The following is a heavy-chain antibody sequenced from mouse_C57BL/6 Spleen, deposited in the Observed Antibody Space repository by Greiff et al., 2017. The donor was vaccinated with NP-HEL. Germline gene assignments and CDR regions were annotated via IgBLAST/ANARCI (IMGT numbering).Heavy chain of an antibody. CDR1: GFTFSDYG. J-gene: IGHJ2*01. V-gene: IGHV5-17*01. CDR3: ARRSNWDGYFDY. Sequence: EVKLVESGGGLVKPGGSLKLSCAASGFTFSDYGMHWVRQAPEKGLEWVAYISSGSSTIYYADTVKGRFTISRDNAKNTLFPQMTSLRSEDTAMYYCARRSNWDGYFDYWGQGTTLTVSS. D-gene: IGHD4-1*01. CDR2: ISSGSSTI.